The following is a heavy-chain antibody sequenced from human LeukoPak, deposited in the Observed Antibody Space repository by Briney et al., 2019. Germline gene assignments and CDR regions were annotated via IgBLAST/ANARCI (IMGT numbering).Heavy chain of an antibody. V-gene: IGHV3-23*01. CDR2: ISGSGGST. CDR1: GFTFSSYS. J-gene: IGHJ6*03. Sequence: PGGSLRLSCAASGFTFSSYSMNWVRQAPGKGLEWVSAISGSGGSTYYADSVKGRFTISRDNSKNTLYLQMNSLRAEDTAVYYCAKGKRNYVWGSYRSTYYYYYMDVWGKGATVTISS. D-gene: IGHD3-16*02. CDR3: AKGKRNYVWGSYRSTYYYYYMDV.